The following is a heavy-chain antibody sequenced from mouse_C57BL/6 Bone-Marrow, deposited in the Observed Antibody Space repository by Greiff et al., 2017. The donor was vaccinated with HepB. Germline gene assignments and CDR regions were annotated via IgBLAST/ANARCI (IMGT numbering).Heavy chain of an antibody. Sequence: VQLQQSGPELVKPGASVKISCKASGYSFTSYYIHWVKQRPGQGLEWIGWIYPGSGNTKYNEKFKGKATLTADTSSSTAYMQLSSLTSEDSAVYYCARQGQLRLRRAMDYWGQGTSVTVSS. CDR3: ARQGQLRLRRAMDY. V-gene: IGHV1-66*01. CDR1: GYSFTSYY. CDR2: IYPGSGNT. D-gene: IGHD3-2*02. J-gene: IGHJ4*01.